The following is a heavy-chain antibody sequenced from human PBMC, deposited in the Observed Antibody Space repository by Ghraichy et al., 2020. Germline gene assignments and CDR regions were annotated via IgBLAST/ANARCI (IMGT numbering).Heavy chain of an antibody. D-gene: IGHD2-21*02. CDR1: GFTFSSYS. V-gene: IGHV3-21*01. J-gene: IGHJ4*02. CDR3: ARDQGDPTSDVDY. CDR2: ISSSSSYI. Sequence: GESLNISCAASGFTFSSYSMNWVRQAPGKGLEWVSSISSSSSYIYYADSVKGRFTISRDNAKNSLYLQMNSLRAEDTAVYYCARDQGDPTSDVDYRGQGTLVTVSS.